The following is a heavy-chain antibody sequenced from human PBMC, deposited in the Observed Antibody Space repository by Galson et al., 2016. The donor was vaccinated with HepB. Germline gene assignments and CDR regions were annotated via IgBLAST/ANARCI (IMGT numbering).Heavy chain of an antibody. CDR3: ARNMYGAATNYIGDVFDI. D-gene: IGHD3-10*01. CDR2: LYRDGST. CDR1: GLTVSGDY. Sequence: SLRLSCAVSGLTVSGDYMSWVRQAPGKGLEWVSVLYRDGSTYYAVSVEGRFTISRDNSRNTLYLQMNSLRAEDTAMYYCARNMYGAATNYIGDVFDIWGQGTMVTVSS. V-gene: IGHV3-53*01. J-gene: IGHJ3*02.